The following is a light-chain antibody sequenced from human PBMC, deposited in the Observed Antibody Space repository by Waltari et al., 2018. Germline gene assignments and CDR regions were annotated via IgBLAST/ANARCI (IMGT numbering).Light chain of an antibody. J-gene: IGKJ2*01. Sequence: DIVMTQSPDSLAVSLGERATINCKSSQSVFHTNNKNYLAWYQQKPGQPPKLLIYWASTRESGVPDRVSGSGSGTDFTLAISSLQAEDVAVYYCQQYYSAPNTFGQGTKLEIK. V-gene: IGKV4-1*01. CDR2: WAS. CDR3: QQYYSAPNT. CDR1: QSVFHTNNKNY.